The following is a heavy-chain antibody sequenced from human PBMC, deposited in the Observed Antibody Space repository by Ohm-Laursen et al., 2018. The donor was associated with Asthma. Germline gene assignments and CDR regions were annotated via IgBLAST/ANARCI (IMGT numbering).Heavy chain of an antibody. CDR1: GGTFSSYA. Sequence: SSVKVSCKASGGTFSSYAISWVRQAPGQGLEWMGGIIPIFGIANYARKFQGRVTITADKSTSTVYMELSSLRSEDTAVYYCARTIYSGSYGGFDFDYWGQGTLVTVSS. CDR3: ARTIYSGSYGGFDFDY. V-gene: IGHV1-69*17. D-gene: IGHD1-26*01. J-gene: IGHJ4*02. CDR2: IIPIFGIA.